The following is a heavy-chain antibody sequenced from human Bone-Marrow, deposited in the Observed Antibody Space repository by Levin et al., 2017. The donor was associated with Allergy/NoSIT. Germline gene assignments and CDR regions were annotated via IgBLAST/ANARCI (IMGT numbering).Heavy chain of an antibody. V-gene: IGHV4-30-4*01. D-gene: IGHD4-11*01. CDR2: IYYSGST. CDR3: ARDLDLQSAV. J-gene: IGHJ4*02. CDR1: GASVSSGDYF. Sequence: SETLSLTCTVSGASVSSGDYFWSWIRQSPGKGLQWIGYIYYSGSTYYNPSLQSRVTFSVDTSKKRFSLKMSSVTAADTAVYYCARDLDLQSAVWGRGTLVTVSS.